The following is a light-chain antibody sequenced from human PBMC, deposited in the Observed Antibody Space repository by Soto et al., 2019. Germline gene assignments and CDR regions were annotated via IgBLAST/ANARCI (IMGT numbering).Light chain of an antibody. Sequence: DVVMTQSPLSRPFTLGRPASISCRSNQSLVHSDGIAYFSWFQQRPGRSPRRLIYKVSNRDSGVPARFSGSGSGTDFALKLSWVEAEDVGVSYCMPGTHWPISFGQGTRLEIK. J-gene: IGKJ5*01. V-gene: IGKV2-30*02. CDR1: QSLVHSDGIAY. CDR3: MPGTHWPIS. CDR2: KVS.